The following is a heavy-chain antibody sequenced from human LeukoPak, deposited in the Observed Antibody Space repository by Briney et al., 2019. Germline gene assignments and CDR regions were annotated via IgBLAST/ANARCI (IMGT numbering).Heavy chain of an antibody. CDR2: ISGRGASK. V-gene: IGHV3-23*01. CDR1: GLTFNNYA. Sequence: HAGGSLRLSCAVSGLTFNNYAMSWVRQAPGKGLEWVSGISGRGASKYYADPVKGRFTISRDNSKNTLNLQMNSLRAEDTAVYYCARDLGQYYDTSDNWFDPWGQGTLVTVSS. D-gene: IGHD3-22*01. CDR3: ARDLGQYYDTSDNWFDP. J-gene: IGHJ5*02.